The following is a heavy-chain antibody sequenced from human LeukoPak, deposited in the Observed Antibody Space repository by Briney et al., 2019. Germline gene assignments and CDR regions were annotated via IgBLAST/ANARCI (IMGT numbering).Heavy chain of an antibody. CDR1: GFSFSDAW. J-gene: IGHJ3*02. CDR2: IKSKTDGGTT. CDR3: AARDDVFDI. Sequence: GGSLRLSCAASGFSFSDAWMSWVRQAPGKGLEWVGRIKSKTDGGTTDYSAPVKGRFTISRDDSKNTLYLEMNSLKSEDTDVYYCAARDDVFDIWGQGTLVTVSS. D-gene: IGHD6-6*01. V-gene: IGHV3-15*01.